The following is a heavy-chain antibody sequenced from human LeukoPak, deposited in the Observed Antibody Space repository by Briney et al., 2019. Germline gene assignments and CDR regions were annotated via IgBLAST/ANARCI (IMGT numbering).Heavy chain of an antibody. D-gene: IGHD3-10*01. CDR1: GASVSSGGYY. J-gene: IGHJ4*02. V-gene: IGHV4-61*08. CDR3: ARRGGSGRSFDY. CDR2: IYYSGST. Sequence: SETLSLACTVSGASVSSGGYYWSWLRQPPGKGLEWIGYIYYSGSTNYNPSLKSRVTISVDTSKNQFSLKVSSVTAADTAVYYCARRGGSGRSFDYWGQGTLVTVSS.